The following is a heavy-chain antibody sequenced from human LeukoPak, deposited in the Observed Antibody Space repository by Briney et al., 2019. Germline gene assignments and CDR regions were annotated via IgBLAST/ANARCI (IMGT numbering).Heavy chain of an antibody. V-gene: IGHV3-30*18. D-gene: IGHD2-21*02. CDR3: AKDLRGGDPHGMDV. Sequence: GGSLRLSCAASGFTFSSYGMHWVRQAPGEGLEWVAVISYDGSNKYYADSVKGRFTISRDNSKNTLYLQMNSLRAEDTAVYYCAKDLRGGDPHGMDVWGQGTTVTVSS. CDR1: GFTFSSYG. J-gene: IGHJ6*02. CDR2: ISYDGSNK.